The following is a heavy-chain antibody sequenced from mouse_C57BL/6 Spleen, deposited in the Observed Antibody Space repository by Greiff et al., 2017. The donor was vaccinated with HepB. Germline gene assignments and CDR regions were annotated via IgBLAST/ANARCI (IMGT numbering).Heavy chain of an antibody. CDR1: GYSFTDYN. V-gene: IGHV1-39*01. CDR3: AREIYYGTTGFAY. Sequence: VHVKQSGPELVKPGASVKISCKASGYSFTDYNMNWVKQSNGKSLEWIGVINPNYGTTSYNQKFKGKATLTVDQSSSTAYMQLNSLTSEDSAVYYCAREIYYGTTGFAYWGQGTLVTVSA. D-gene: IGHD2-1*01. CDR2: INPNYGTT. J-gene: IGHJ3*01.